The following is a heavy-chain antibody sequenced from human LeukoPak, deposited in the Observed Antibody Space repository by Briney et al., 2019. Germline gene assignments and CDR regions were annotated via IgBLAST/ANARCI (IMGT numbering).Heavy chain of an antibody. D-gene: IGHD2-21*02. J-gene: IGHJ4*02. CDR1: GFSVSNNY. Sequence: GGSLRPSCAASGFSVSNNYMNWVRQAPGKGLEWVSYISSSSSTIYYADSVKGRFTISRDNAKNSLYLQMNSLRDEDTAVYYCAREVLAYCGGDCYSSYFDYWGQGTLVTVSS. CDR2: ISSSSSTI. V-gene: IGHV3-48*02. CDR3: AREVLAYCGGDCYSSYFDY.